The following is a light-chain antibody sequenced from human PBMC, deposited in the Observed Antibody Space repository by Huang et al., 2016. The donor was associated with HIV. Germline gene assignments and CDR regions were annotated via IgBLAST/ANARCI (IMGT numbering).Light chain of an antibody. Sequence: DIVVTQSPDSLALSLGGRAAINCTASQSVLKTSNNKNCLSWYQLKPGQPPKLLIYWASTRESGVPDRFSGSGSETHFTLTVASLQAEDVAVYYCHQYYDTPQTFGQGTKVEVK. CDR3: HQYYDTPQT. V-gene: IGKV4-1*01. CDR1: QSVLKTSNNKNC. J-gene: IGKJ1*01. CDR2: WAS.